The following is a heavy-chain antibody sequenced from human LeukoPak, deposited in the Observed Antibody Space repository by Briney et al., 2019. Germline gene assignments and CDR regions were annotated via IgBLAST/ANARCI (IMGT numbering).Heavy chain of an antibody. CDR3: ARRGSLTNWAIAVSWHFDL. D-gene: IGHD7-27*01. CDR1: GGSFSGYY. J-gene: IGHJ2*01. V-gene: IGHV4-34*01. CDR2: INHSRST. Sequence: SETLSLTCAVYGGSFSGYYWSWIRQPPGKGLEWIGEINHSRSTSYIPSLKSRLTISVDTSNNQLSLKLSSVTAADTAVYYCARRGSLTNWAIAVSWHFDLWGRGTLVTVSS.